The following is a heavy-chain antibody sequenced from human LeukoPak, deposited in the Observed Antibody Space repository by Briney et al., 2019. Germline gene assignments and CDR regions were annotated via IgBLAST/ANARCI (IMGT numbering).Heavy chain of an antibody. CDR2: IYYTGST. D-gene: IGHD6-6*01. CDR3: ARARRSIAARPRDAFDI. V-gene: IGHV4-59*12. CDR1: GGSISSSF. Sequence: SETLSLTCTVSGGSISSSFWSWIRQPPGKGLEWIGYIYYTGSTNYNPSLKSRVTISVDTSKNQFSLKLSSVTAADTAVYYCARARRSIAARPRDAFDIWGQGTMVTVSS. J-gene: IGHJ3*02.